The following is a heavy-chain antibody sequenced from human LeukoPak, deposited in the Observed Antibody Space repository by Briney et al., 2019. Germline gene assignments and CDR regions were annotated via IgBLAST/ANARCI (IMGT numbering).Heavy chain of an antibody. CDR3: ARGRGTGSPIGPRYFDL. D-gene: IGHD3-10*01. J-gene: IGHJ2*01. CDR1: GYLFTSYW. V-gene: IGHV5-51*04. Sequence: GESLKISCKGSGYLFTSYWIAWVRQMPGKGLEWMGIIYPADSDTRYSPSFQGQVTISADKPISTAFLRWTSLKASDTAIYYCARGRGTGSPIGPRYFDLWGRGTLVTVSS. CDR2: IYPADSDT.